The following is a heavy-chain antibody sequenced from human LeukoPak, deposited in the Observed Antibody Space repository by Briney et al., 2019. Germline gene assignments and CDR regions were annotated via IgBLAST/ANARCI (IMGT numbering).Heavy chain of an antibody. CDR1: GFTVSSNY. CDR3: ARGGPRYFDWLLPDLDY. D-gene: IGHD3-9*01. CDR2: IYSGGST. J-gene: IGHJ4*02. Sequence: GGSLRLSCAASGFTVSSNYMSWVRQAPGKGLEWVSVIYSGGSTYYADSVKGRFTISRDNSKNTLYLQMNSLRAEDTAVYYCARGGPRYFDWLLPDLDYWGQGTLVTVSS. V-gene: IGHV3-53*01.